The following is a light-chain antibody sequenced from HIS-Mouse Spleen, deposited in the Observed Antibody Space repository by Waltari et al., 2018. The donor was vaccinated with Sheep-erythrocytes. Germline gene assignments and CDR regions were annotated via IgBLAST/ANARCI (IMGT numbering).Light chain of an antibody. CDR1: SSAVGGYNY. Sequence: QSALTQPRSVSGSPGQSVTISCTGTSSAVGGYNYVSWYQQHPGKAPKLMIYEVSKRPSGVPDRFSGSKSGNTASLTVSGLQAEDEADYYCSSYAGSNNLVFGGGTKLTVL. CDR2: EVS. CDR3: SSYAGSNNLV. V-gene: IGLV2-8*01. J-gene: IGLJ2*01.